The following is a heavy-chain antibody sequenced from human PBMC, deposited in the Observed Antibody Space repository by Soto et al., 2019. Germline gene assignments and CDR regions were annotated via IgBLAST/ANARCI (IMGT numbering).Heavy chain of an antibody. Sequence: ASVKVSCKASGYTLTGYFMHWVRQAPGQGLEWMGWINPYSGGADYAQSFQGRVTMTRDTSISTVYMELSRLRFDDMAVYYCARVIRGAYYNSPLDTWGQGTVVTVSS. CDR1: GYTLTGYF. J-gene: IGHJ5*02. D-gene: IGHD3-10*01. CDR3: ARVIRGAYYNSPLDT. V-gene: IGHV1-2*02. CDR2: INPYSGGA.